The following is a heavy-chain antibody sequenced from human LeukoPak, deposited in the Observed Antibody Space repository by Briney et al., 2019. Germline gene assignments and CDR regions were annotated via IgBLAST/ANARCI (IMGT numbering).Heavy chain of an antibody. CDR1: GGSISSYY. CDR2: IYTSGST. Sequence: PSETLSLTCTVSGGSISSYYWSWIRQPAGKGLEWIGRIYTSGSTNYNPSLRSRVTMSVGTSKNQFSLELSSVTAADTAVYYCATSDYYYYHMDVWGKGTTVTVSS. V-gene: IGHV4-4*07. CDR3: ATSDYYYYHMDV. J-gene: IGHJ6*03.